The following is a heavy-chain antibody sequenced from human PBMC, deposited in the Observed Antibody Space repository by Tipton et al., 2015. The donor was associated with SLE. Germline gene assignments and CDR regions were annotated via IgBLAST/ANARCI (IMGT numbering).Heavy chain of an antibody. CDR2: ISGSGGST. Sequence: SLRLSCAASGFTFSSYGMHWVRQAPGKGLEWVSAISGSGGSTYYADSVKGRVTISRDNSKNTQYLQMNSLRAEDRAGYYCAKDKGGGTVNYYDYCGMDVWGQGPTVTVSS. D-gene: IGHD4-17*01. J-gene: IGHJ6*02. V-gene: IGHV3-23*01. CDR1: GFTFSSYG. CDR3: AKDKGGGTVNYYDYCGMDV.